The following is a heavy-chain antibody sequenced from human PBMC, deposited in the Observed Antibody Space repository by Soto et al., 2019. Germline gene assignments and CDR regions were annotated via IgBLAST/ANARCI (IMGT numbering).Heavy chain of an antibody. CDR3: TRNQSIVGATGGAYFYYGMDV. V-gene: IGHV3-53*01. D-gene: IGHD1-26*01. Sequence: GGSLRLSCEVSGVSVSSNYISWVRQAPGKGLEWVSVLFSGGSTYYADSVQGRFTISRDTSKSTVYLQMRSLTAEDTAVYYCTRNQSIVGATGGAYFYYGMDVWGQGTTVTVSS. CDR2: LFSGGST. J-gene: IGHJ6*02. CDR1: GVSVSSNY.